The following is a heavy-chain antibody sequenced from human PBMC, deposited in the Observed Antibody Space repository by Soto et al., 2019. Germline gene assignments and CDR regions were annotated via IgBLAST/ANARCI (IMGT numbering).Heavy chain of an antibody. V-gene: IGHV5-10-1*03. D-gene: IGHD3-3*01. Sequence: EVQLVQSGAEVKKPGESLRIACKGFGYTFTDYWINWVRQMPGKGLEWMGRIDPSDSYTKYSPSFQGHVTISADKSISTAYLEWSSLEASDTAMYYCARARSITIFRVVGFEMDVWGQGTTVTVSS. CDR1: GYTFTDYW. CDR3: ARARSITIFRVVGFEMDV. CDR2: IDPSDSYT. J-gene: IGHJ6*02.